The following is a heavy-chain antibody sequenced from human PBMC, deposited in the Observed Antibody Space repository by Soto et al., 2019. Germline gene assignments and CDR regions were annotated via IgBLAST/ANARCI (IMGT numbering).Heavy chain of an antibody. Sequence: SETLSLTCTVSGGSLSSSSYYWGWIRQPPGKGLEWIGSIYYSGSTYYSPSLKSRVTISVDTSKNQFSLKLTSVTAADTAVYYCARHVPSFLSGYSSWFDPWGQGTLVTVSS. CDR2: IYYSGST. J-gene: IGHJ5*02. CDR1: GGSLSSSSYY. D-gene: IGHD5-18*01. CDR3: ARHVPSFLSGYSSWFDP. V-gene: IGHV4-39*01.